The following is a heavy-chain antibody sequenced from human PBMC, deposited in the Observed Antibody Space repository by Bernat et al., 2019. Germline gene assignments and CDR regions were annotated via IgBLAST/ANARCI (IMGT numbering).Heavy chain of an antibody. D-gene: IGHD2-15*01. CDR1: GFTFSSYA. V-gene: IGHV3-23*01. CDR2: ISGSGGST. CDR3: AKDRYCSGGSCYGIYFDY. Sequence: EVQLLESGGGLVQPGGSLRLSCAASGFTFSSYAMSWVRQAPWKGLEWVSTISGSGGSTYYADSVKGRFTISRDNSKNTLYLQMNSLRAEDTAVYYCAKDRYCSGGSCYGIYFDYWGQGTLVTVSS. J-gene: IGHJ4*02.